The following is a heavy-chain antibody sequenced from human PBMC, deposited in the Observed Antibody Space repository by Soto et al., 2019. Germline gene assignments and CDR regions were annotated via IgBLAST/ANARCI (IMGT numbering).Heavy chain of an antibody. Sequence: EVHLLESGGGLVQPGGSLRLSCAASGFTFRNYAMTWVHQAPGKGLEWVSGLSGNGGSSYYADSVKGRFTISRDNSDNTLYLQMSSLRAEDTAIYYCAQVRGIVGATGFFEHWGQGTLVTVSS. CDR3: AQVRGIVGATGFFEH. V-gene: IGHV3-23*01. CDR1: GFTFRNYA. CDR2: LSGNGGSS. J-gene: IGHJ1*01. D-gene: IGHD1-26*01.